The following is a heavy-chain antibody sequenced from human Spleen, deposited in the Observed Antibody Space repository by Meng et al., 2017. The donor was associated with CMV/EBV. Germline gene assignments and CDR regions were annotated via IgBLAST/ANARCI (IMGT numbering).Heavy chain of an antibody. Sequence: ASVKVSCKASGYTFTDYYIHWVRQAPGQGLEWMGQINPRNGDTKYAQKFEGRVSMTTDTSITKVYMELSSLRSDDTAFYYCTRRPLGSTRPFDYWGQGTLVTVSS. V-gene: IGHV1-2*06. CDR1: GYTFTDYY. CDR3: TRRPLGSTRPFDY. J-gene: IGHJ4*02. CDR2: INPRNGDT. D-gene: IGHD1-26*01.